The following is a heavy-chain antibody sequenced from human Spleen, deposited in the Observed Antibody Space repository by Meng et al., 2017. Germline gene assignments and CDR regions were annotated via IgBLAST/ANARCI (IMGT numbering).Heavy chain of an antibody. CDR1: GFTVSHNY. CDR3: ARSPIDKYGLSSYSLDY. CDR2: ISSGGNT. D-gene: IGHD3-10*01. V-gene: IGHV3-66*02. J-gene: IGHJ4*02. Sequence: GESLKISCAASGFTVSHNYMSWVRQAPGKGLEWVSVISSGGNTYYADSVKGRFTISRDNSNNTVFLQINSLRVEDAAVYYCARSPIDKYGLSSYSLDYWGQGTLVTVSS.